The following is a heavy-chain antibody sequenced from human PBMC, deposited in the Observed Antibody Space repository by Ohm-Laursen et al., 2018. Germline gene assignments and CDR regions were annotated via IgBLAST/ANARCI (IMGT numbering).Heavy chain of an antibody. D-gene: IGHD2/OR15-2a*01. CDR3: ARDYLYAFDI. J-gene: IGHJ3*02. V-gene: IGHV3-30*03. CDR2: ISYDGSNK. Sequence: SLRLSCTASGFTFSSYGMHWVRQAPGKGLEWVAVISYDGSNKYYGDSVKGRFTISRDNSKNTLYLQMNSLRAEDTAVYYCARDYLYAFDIWGQGTMVTVSS. CDR1: GFTFSSYG.